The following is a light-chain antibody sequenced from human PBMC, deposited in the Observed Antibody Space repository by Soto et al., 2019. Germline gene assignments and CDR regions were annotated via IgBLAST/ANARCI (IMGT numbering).Light chain of an antibody. CDR1: DSIDRY. CDR2: AAS. Sequence: DIQMAQSPSSLSAFVGDTVTINCRATDSIDRYLNWYQQKPGQAPRVLITAASTLESGVPSRLSVSGSGTDFTLTINNLQPEDFATYYFQRTYNVPFTFGPGTKVSIK. V-gene: IGKV1-39*01. J-gene: IGKJ3*01. CDR3: QRTYNVPFT.